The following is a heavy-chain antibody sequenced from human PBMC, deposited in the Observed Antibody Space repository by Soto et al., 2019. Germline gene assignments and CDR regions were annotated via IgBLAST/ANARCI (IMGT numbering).Heavy chain of an antibody. CDR3: AKELVNSGWTYFDY. V-gene: IGHV3-23*01. D-gene: IGHD6-19*01. CDR2: ISDSGGRT. CDR1: GFTFNTYA. J-gene: IGHJ4*02. Sequence: GGSLRLSCAASGFTFNTYAMSWIRQAPGKGLEWVSAISDSGGRTYYVDSVKGRFTISRDNSKNTLYLQMSSLRAEDTAVYFCAKELVNSGWTYFDYWGQGTLVTVSS.